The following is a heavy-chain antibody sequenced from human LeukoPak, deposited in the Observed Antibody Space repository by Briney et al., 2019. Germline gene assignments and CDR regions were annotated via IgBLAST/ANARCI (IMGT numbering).Heavy chain of an antibody. Sequence: PGGSLTLSCVVSGFTVSSNYLSWVRQAPGKGLEWVSLLSAGSTTFYADSVKGRFTISKDNSKNTLFLQMSNLRLEDTAVYYCVREPGGAFDYWGQGTLVTVSS. D-gene: IGHD2-8*02. CDR1: GFTVSSNY. CDR2: LSAGSTT. CDR3: VREPGGAFDY. V-gene: IGHV3-53*01. J-gene: IGHJ4*02.